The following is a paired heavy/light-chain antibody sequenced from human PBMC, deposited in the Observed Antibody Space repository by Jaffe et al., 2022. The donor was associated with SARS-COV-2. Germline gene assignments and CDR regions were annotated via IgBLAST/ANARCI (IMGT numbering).Light chain of an antibody. J-gene: IGKJ1*01. CDR3: QQYYSTPRT. V-gene: IGKV4-1*01. Sequence: DIVMTQSPDSLAVSLGERATINCKSSQSVLYSSDNKNYLAWYQQKPGQPPKLLIYWASTRESGVPDRFSGSGSGTDFTLTISSLQAEDVAVYYCQQYYSTPRTFGQGTKVEIK. CDR1: QSVLYSSDNKNY. CDR2: WAS.
Heavy chain of an antibody. V-gene: IGHV3-33*01. CDR2: IWSDGSNK. D-gene: IGHD1-26*01. CDR3: VRENSGSYNDY. CDR1: GFTFSTHV. J-gene: IGHJ4*02. Sequence: QVQLVESGGGVVQPGRSLRLSCAASGFTFSTHVMHWVRQAPGKGLEWVAAIWSDGSNKYYADSVRGRITISRDNSKNTLYLQMNSLRAEDTAVYYCVRENSGSYNDYWGQGTLVTVSS.